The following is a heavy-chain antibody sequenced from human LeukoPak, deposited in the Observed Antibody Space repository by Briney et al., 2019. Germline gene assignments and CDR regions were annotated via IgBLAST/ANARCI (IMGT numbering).Heavy chain of an antibody. Sequence: GGSLRLSCAASGFIFSSFGMNWVRQAPGKGLEWISYIGISSSTIYYADSVKGRFTISRDNAKNSLYLQMNSLRAEDTAVYYCARDGDGYNWGNYYYYMDVWGKGTTVTISS. CDR2: IGISSSTI. J-gene: IGHJ6*03. CDR3: ARDGDGYNWGNYYYYMDV. V-gene: IGHV3-48*01. CDR1: GFIFSSFG. D-gene: IGHD5-24*01.